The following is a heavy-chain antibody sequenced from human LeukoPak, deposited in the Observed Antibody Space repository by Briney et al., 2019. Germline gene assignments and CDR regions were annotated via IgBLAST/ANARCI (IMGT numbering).Heavy chain of an antibody. V-gene: IGHV3-21*01. D-gene: IGHD2-15*01. CDR3: ARDGPPSGGSFNYYYYMDV. CDR2: ISSSSSYI. Sequence: GGSLRLSCAASGFTFSSYSMNWVRQAPGKGLEWVSSISSSSSYIYYAGSVKGRFTISRDNAKNSLYLQMNSLRAEDTAVYYCARDGPPSGGSFNYYYYMDVWGKGTTVTVSS. J-gene: IGHJ6*03. CDR1: GFTFSSYS.